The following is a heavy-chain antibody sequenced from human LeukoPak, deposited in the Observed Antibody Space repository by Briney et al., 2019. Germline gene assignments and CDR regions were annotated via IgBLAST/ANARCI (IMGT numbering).Heavy chain of an antibody. J-gene: IGHJ3*02. V-gene: IGHV4-59*08. D-gene: IGHD3-10*01. CDR3: ASRYGSGSYPTDAFDI. Sequence: SETLSLTCTVSGVSISSYYRIWIRQPPGKGLEGMGYIYYSGSNNYHPSLKSRVTITVDTSKNKFSLKLRSVTAADTAVYYCASRYGSGSYPTDAFDIWGQGTMVTVSS. CDR2: IYYSGSN. CDR1: GVSISSYY.